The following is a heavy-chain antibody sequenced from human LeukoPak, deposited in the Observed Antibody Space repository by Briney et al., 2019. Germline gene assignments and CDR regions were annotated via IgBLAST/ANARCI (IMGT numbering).Heavy chain of an antibody. D-gene: IGHD2-21*01. CDR2: MYYRGTT. V-gene: IGHV4-39*02. CDR1: GGSISSSYH. Sequence: SETLALTCSVSGGSISSSYHWGWIRQSPGKGLEWIGSMYYRGTTYENSSLKSRLTLSIDTSNNHFSLKLTSVTAADTAVYFCAREYSRSVVAGSRPDLWGQGLLVTVSS. CDR3: AREYSRSVVAGSRPDL. J-gene: IGHJ4*02.